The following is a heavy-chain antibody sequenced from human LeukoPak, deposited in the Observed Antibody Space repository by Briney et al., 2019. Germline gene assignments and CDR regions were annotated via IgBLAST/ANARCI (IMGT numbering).Heavy chain of an antibody. V-gene: IGHV4-59*01. CDR1: GGSISTYY. J-gene: IGHJ6*03. Sequence: SETLSLTCTVSGGSISTYYWSRIRQPPGKGLEWIGYIYYSGSTNYNPSLKSRVTLSVDTSKNQFSLNLSSVTAADTAVYYCARAPQYYDSSGYYYYYMDVWGKGTTVTVSS. D-gene: IGHD3-22*01. CDR2: IYYSGST. CDR3: ARAPQYYDSSGYYYYYMDV.